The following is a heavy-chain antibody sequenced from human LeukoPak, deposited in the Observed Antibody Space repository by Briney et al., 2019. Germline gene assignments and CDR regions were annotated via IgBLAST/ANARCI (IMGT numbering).Heavy chain of an antibody. Sequence: GGSLRLSCAVSGLRFGSFWMSWVRQAPGKGLEWVANINQDGSEEFVDSVRGRFTISRDNSKNSLHLQMNTLRAEDTAVYYCARERDGRFFDYWGQGTLVTVSS. V-gene: IGHV3-7*01. CDR2: INQDGSEE. D-gene: IGHD5-24*01. CDR1: GLRFGSFW. J-gene: IGHJ4*02. CDR3: ARERDGRFFDY.